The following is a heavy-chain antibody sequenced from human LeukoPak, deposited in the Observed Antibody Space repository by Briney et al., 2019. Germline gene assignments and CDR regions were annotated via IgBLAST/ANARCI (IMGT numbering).Heavy chain of an antibody. CDR3: ARRDYYDNSDDHYHSFEY. D-gene: IGHD3-22*01. CDR1: GGSISSNKW. CDR2: VVHSGST. J-gene: IGHJ4*02. Sequence: SETLSLTCAVSGGSISSNKWWSWLRQAPGKGLEWLGEVVHSGSTNYNPSLKSRVTISVDKSKNQFSLRRNSVTAADTAVYYCARRDYYDNSDDHYHSFEYWAQGTLVTVSS. V-gene: IGHV4-4*02.